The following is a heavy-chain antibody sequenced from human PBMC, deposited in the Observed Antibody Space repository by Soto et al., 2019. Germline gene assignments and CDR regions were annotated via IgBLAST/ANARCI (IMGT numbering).Heavy chain of an antibody. CDR3: AKDSISYNGIYDAFDV. V-gene: IGHV3-23*01. Sequence: GGSLRDSCEASGFTSSNYAMAWVRQTTGEGPEWVSTIGGGDDIFYAESVKGRFIISRDDSRSTMYLQMDNLRVEDTAIYFCAKDSISYNGIYDAFDVWGQGTVVTVSS. J-gene: IGHJ3*01. CDR2: IGGGDDI. D-gene: IGHD3-3*02. CDR1: GFTSSNYA.